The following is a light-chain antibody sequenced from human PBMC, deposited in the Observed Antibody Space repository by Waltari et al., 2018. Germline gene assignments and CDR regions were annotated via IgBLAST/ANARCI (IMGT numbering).Light chain of an antibody. CDR3: QQYDHLPLT. CDR1: QDISNY. Sequence: DILMTQSPFLLSASVGDRDTITCQASQDISNYLNWFQQKPGEAPKLLIYDASNLETGVPSRFSGSGSGTDFTFTIISLQPEDLATYYCQQYDHLPLTFGGGTKVEIK. CDR2: DAS. V-gene: IGKV1-33*01. J-gene: IGKJ4*01.